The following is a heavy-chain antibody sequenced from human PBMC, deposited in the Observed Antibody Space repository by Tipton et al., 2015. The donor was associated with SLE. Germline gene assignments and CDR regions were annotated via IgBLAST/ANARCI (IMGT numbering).Heavy chain of an antibody. Sequence: TLSLTCSVFGGSVSSAGYYWTWIRQSPGKGLEWIGYIHHRGNYYSGTTDYNPSLESRISISVDTSKNQFSLKLSSVTTADTAVYYCARGYYDSSAEGGFDYWGQGTLVTVSS. D-gene: IGHD3-22*01. CDR1: GGSVSSAGYY. CDR2: IHHRGNYYSGTT. CDR3: ARGYYDSSAEGGFDY. J-gene: IGHJ4*02. V-gene: IGHV4-61*08.